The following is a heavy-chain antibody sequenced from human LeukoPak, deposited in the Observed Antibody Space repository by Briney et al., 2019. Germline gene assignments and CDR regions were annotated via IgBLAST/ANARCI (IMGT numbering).Heavy chain of an antibody. CDR3: ARAPGIAVLDY. V-gene: IGHV3-30*01. CDR1: GFTFSSYA. CDR2: ISYDGSNK. D-gene: IGHD6-19*01. Sequence: GGSLRLSCAASGFTFSSYAMHWVRQAPGKGLEWVAVISYDGSNKYYADSVKGRFTISRDNSKNTLYLQMNSLRAEDTAVYYCARAPGIAVLDYWGQGTLVTVSS. J-gene: IGHJ4*02.